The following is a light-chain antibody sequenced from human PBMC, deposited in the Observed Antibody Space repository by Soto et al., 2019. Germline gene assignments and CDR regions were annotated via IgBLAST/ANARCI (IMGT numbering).Light chain of an antibody. J-gene: IGLJ1*01. CDR2: GDN. CDR1: TSNIGAPYD. V-gene: IGLV1-40*01. Sequence: QSALTQPPSVSGSPGQSVSISCTWITSNIGAPYDVRWYQHLPGTAPKLLIYGDNNRPSGVPDRFSGSKSGTSASLAITRLQAEDEADYYCQSYDISLHNYVFGTGTKVTVL. CDR3: QSYDISLHNYV.